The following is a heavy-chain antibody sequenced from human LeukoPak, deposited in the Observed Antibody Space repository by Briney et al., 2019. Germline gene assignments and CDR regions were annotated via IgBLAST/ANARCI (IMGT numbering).Heavy chain of an antibody. V-gene: IGHV3-30-3*01. CDR3: ARENYGSYYFDY. Sequence: GGSLRLSCAASGFTFSSYAMHWVRQAPGKGLEWVAVISYDGSNKYYADSVKGRFTISSDNSKNTLYLQMNSLRAEDTAVYYCARENYGSYYFDYWGQGTLVTVSS. J-gene: IGHJ4*02. D-gene: IGHD4-17*01. CDR1: GFTFSSYA. CDR2: ISYDGSNK.